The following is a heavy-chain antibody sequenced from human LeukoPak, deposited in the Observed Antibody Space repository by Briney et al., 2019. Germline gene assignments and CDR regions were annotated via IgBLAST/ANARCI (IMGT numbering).Heavy chain of an antibody. D-gene: IGHD3-16*01. Sequence: GGSLRLSCAASGFTFSSYALSWVRKPPGKGLEWVSAISGSGGSTYYADSVKGRFTISRDNSKNTLYLQMNSLRAEDTAVYYCAKVGGGALGYWGQGTLVTVSS. CDR3: AKVGGGALGY. CDR1: GFTFSSYA. V-gene: IGHV3-23*01. J-gene: IGHJ4*02. CDR2: ISGSGGST.